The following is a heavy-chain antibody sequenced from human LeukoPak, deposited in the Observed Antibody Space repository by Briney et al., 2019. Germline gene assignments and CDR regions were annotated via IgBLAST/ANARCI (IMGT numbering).Heavy chain of an antibody. Sequence: ASVKVSCKASGYTFTGYYMHWVRQAPGQGLEWMGWINPNSGGTNYAQKFQGRVTMTRGTSISTAYMELSRLRSDDTAVYYCARDRPYYYDSSGYYYHYGMDVWGQGTTVTVSS. J-gene: IGHJ6*02. D-gene: IGHD3-22*01. CDR1: GYTFTGYY. CDR3: ARDRPYYYDSSGYYYHYGMDV. V-gene: IGHV1-2*02. CDR2: INPNSGGT.